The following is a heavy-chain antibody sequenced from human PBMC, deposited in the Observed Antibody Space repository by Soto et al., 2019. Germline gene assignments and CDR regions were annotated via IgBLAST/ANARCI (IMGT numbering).Heavy chain of an antibody. CDR2: IYWDDDK. Sequence: QITLKESGPTLVKPTQTLTLTCTFSGFSLTTSGVGVGWIRQPPGKALEWLALIYWDDDKRYSPSLRTRLTIAKETSKNQVVLTITNMDPVDTAKYYGLHGPTCSYGNWFDPWGQGTLVTVSS. CDR3: LHGPTCSYGNWFDP. J-gene: IGHJ5*02. D-gene: IGHD2-15*01. V-gene: IGHV2-5*02. CDR1: GFSLTTSGVG.